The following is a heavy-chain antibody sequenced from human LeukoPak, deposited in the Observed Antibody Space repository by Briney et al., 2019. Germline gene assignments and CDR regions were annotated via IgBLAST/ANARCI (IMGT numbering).Heavy chain of an antibody. CDR2: IYYSGST. V-gene: IGHV4-59*08. CDR1: GGSISSYY. D-gene: IGHD6-19*01. Sequence: SETLSLTCTVSGGSISSYYWSWIRQPPGKGLEWIGYIYYSGSTNYNPSLKSRVTISVDTSKNQFSLKLSSVTAADTAVYYCARQALGVIAVAGRRVGWFDPWGQGTPVTVSS. J-gene: IGHJ5*02. CDR3: ARQALGVIAVAGRRVGWFDP.